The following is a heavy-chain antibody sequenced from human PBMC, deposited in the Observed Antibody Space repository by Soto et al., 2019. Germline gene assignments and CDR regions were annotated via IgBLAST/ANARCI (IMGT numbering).Heavy chain of an antibody. Sequence: GSLRLSCAASGFTFSSYWMSWVRQAPGKGLEWVANIKQDGSEKYYVDSVKGRFTISRDNAKNSLYLQMNSLRAEDTAVYYCARDFYSYGYGITFGYWGQGTLVTVSS. V-gene: IGHV3-7*03. CDR3: ARDFYSYGYGITFGY. D-gene: IGHD5-18*01. J-gene: IGHJ4*02. CDR2: IKQDGSEK. CDR1: GFTFSSYW.